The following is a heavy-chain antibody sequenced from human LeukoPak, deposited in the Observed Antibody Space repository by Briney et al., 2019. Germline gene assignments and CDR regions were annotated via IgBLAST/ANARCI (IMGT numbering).Heavy chain of an antibody. J-gene: IGHJ6*03. D-gene: IGHD3-10*01. CDR1: GFTFSSYE. CDR2: ISSSGSTI. V-gene: IGHV3-48*03. Sequence: GGSLRLSCAASGFTFSSYEMNWVRQAPGKGLEWVSYISSSGSTIYYADSVKGRFTISRDNAKNSLYLQMNSLRAEDTAVYYCARGAYYRAIYYYMDVWGKGTTVTISS. CDR3: ARGAYYRAIYYYMDV.